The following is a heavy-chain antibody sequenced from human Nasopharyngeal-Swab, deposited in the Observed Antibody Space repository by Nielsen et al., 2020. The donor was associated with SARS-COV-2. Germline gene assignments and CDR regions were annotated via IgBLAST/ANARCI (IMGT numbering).Heavy chain of an antibody. CDR1: GGSISSSSYY. Sequence: SETLSLTCTVSGGSISSSSYYWGWIRQPPGKGLEWIGPIYYSGSTNYNPSLKSRVTISVDTSRNQFSLKLSSVTAADTAVYYCARAVATAILGYWGQGTLVTVSS. CDR3: ARAVATAILGY. J-gene: IGHJ4*02. V-gene: IGHV4-39*01. CDR2: IYYSGST. D-gene: IGHD5-18*01.